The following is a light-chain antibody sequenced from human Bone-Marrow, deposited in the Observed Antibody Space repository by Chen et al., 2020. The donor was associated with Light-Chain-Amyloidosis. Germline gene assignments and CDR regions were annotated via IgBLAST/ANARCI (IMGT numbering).Light chain of an antibody. CDR2: FAS. J-gene: IGKJ3*01. Sequence: DIVMTQSPDSLAVSLGERATIHCKSNHRVLYSSNNQNYLTWYKQKPGQPPKLLIYFASTRESGVPDRFSGSGSGTDFTLTISSLQAEDVAVYYCQQYYNVPFTFGPGTKVDIK. V-gene: IGKV4-1*01. CDR3: QQYYNVPFT. CDR1: HRVLYSSNNQNY.